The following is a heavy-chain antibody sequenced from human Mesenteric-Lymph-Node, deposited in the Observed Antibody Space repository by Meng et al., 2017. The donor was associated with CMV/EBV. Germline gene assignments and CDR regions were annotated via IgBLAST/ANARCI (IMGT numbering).Heavy chain of an antibody. CDR3: AKDRGYSPYYGMDV. J-gene: IGHJ6*02. CDR1: GFTFSTYG. D-gene: IGHD5-18*01. V-gene: IGHV3-30*02. CDR2: IRYDGSNK. Sequence: GGSLRLSCAASGFTFSTYGMHWVRQTPGKGLEWVAFIRYDGSNKYYTDSVKGRFTISRDNSKNTLYLQMNSLRAEDTAVFYCAKDRGYSPYYGMDVWGQGTTVTVSS.